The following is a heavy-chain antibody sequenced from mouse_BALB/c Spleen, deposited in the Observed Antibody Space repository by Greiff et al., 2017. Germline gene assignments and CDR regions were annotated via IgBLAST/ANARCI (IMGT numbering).Heavy chain of an antibody. CDR3: ARSHYGNSYWYFDV. CDR1: GFTFSSFG. CDR2: ISSGSSTI. Sequence: DVMLVESGGGLVQPGGSRKLSCAASGFTFSSFGMHWVRQAPEKGLEWVAYISSGSSTIYYADTVKGRFTISRDNPKNTLCLQMTSLRSEDTAMYYCARSHYGNSYWYFDVWGAGTTVTVSS. J-gene: IGHJ1*01. D-gene: IGHD2-1*01. V-gene: IGHV5-17*02.